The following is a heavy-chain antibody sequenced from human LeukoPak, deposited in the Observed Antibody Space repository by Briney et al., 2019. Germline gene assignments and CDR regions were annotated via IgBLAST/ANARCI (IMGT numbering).Heavy chain of an antibody. CDR2: IYHSGST. D-gene: IGHD1-26*01. Sequence: SETLSLTCAVSGGSISSGGYSWSWIRQPPGKGLEWIGYIYHSGSTYYNPSLKSRVTISVDRSKNQFSLKLSSVTAADTAVYYCARGRAKWELPRFDYWGQGTLVTVSS. V-gene: IGHV4-30-2*01. CDR3: ARGRAKWELPRFDY. J-gene: IGHJ4*02. CDR1: GGSISSGGYS.